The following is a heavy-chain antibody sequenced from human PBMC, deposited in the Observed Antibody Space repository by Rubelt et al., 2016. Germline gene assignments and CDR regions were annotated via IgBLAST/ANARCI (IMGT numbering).Heavy chain of an antibody. D-gene: IGHD1-7*01. CDR3: ARDLPPFRRYNWNFPLDY. V-gene: IGHV1-18*01. CDR2: ISAYNGNT. Sequence: QVQLVQSGAEVKKPGASVKVSCKASGYTFTSYGISWVRQAPGQGLEWMGWISAYNGNTNYAQKRQGGVTMTPDTATSTAYMELRSLRSDDTAVYYCARDLPPFRRYNWNFPLDYWGQGTLVTVSS. CDR1: GYTFTSYG. J-gene: IGHJ4*02.